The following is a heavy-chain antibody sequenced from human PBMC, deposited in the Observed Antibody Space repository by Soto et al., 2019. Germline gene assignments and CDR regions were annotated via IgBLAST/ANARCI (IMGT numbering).Heavy chain of an antibody. CDR3: ARCSLVVVPAPGFDP. CDR1: GGSISSGGYY. D-gene: IGHD2-2*01. J-gene: IGHJ5*02. CDR2: IYYSGTT. Sequence: PSATLSLTCTVSGGSISSGGYYWSWIRQHPGKGLEWIGYIYYSGTTYYNPSLKSRVTISVDTSKNQFSLKLSSVSAADTALYYCARCSLVVVPAPGFDPWGRGTLVT. V-gene: IGHV4-31*03.